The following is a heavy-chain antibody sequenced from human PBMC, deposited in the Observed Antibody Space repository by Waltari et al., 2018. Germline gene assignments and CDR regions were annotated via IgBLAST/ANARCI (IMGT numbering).Heavy chain of an antibody. D-gene: IGHD5-12*01. V-gene: IGHV4-34*01. Sequence: QVQLQQWGPGLLKPSETLSLSCAVYGGSFSVYYWSWIRQSPGKGLEWIGEINHSGDTNYNPSLKSRVTMSVETSKSQISLKLTSVTAADTAVYYCARPTYGGYNYWGPGTLVTVSS. CDR3: ARPTYGGYNY. CDR2: INHSGDT. CDR1: GGSFSVYY. J-gene: IGHJ4*02.